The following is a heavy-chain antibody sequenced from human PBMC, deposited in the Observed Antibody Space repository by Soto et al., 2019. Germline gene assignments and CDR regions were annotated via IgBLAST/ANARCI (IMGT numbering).Heavy chain of an antibody. CDR3: ARGDSTDCSNGVCSFFYNHDMDV. CDR1: GYSFTDYH. D-gene: IGHD2-8*01. J-gene: IGHJ6*02. V-gene: IGHV1-2*04. CDR2: INPKSGGT. Sequence: ASLQASCKVSGYSFTDYHIHWVRQAPGQGLEWLGRINPKSGGTSTAQKFQGWVTMTTDTSISTASMELTRLTSDDTAIYYCARGDSTDCSNGVCSFFYNHDMDVWGQGNTVTVSS.